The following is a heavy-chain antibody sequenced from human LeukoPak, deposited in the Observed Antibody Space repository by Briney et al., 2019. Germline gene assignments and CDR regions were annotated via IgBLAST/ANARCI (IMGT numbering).Heavy chain of an antibody. CDR1: GYSINNYW. CDR2: IYPADSDI. CDR3: ARGSDYGDYVSY. D-gene: IGHD4-17*01. V-gene: IGHV5-51*01. J-gene: IGHJ4*02. Sequence: GESLKISCKGSGYSINNYWIGWVRQMPGKGLEWMGIIYPADSDIRYSPSFQGQVTISADKSISTAYLQWSSLKASDTAMYYCARGSDYGDYVSYWGQGTLVTVSS.